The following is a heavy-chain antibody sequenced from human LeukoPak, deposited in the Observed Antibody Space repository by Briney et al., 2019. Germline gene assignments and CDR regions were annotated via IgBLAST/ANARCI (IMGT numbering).Heavy chain of an antibody. CDR1: GFTFSSYD. J-gene: IGHJ3*02. Sequence: PGGSLRLSCAASGFTFSSYDMHWVRQAPGKGLEWVSVIYSGGTTYYADSVKGRFTISRDNSKNTLYLQMNSLRAEDTAVYCCARGLIVATVYHAFVIWGQGTMVTVSS. V-gene: IGHV3-66*01. CDR2: IYSGGTT. D-gene: IGHD5-12*01. CDR3: ARGLIVATVYHAFVI.